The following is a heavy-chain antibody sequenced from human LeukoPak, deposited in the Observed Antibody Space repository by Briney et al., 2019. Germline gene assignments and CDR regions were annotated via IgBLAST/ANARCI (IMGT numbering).Heavy chain of an antibody. Sequence: KPGGSLRLSCAASGFNFRDVWMNWVRRAPGKGLEWVGRIKSKADGETIEYAVPVKGRFIISRDDSKSTLYLQMNSLKSEDTAVYYCGRIREGANVGISVWGQGTTVTVSS. CDR3: GRIREGANVGISV. D-gene: IGHD2-8*01. CDR1: GFNFRDVW. V-gene: IGHV3-15*01. J-gene: IGHJ6*02. CDR2: IKSKADGETI.